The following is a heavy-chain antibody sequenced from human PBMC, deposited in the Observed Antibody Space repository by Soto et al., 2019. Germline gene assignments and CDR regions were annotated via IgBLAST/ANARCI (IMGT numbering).Heavy chain of an antibody. J-gene: IGHJ2*01. CDR1: GFTFSSYA. D-gene: IGHD4-17*01. V-gene: IGHV3-23*01. CDR2: ISGSGGST. Sequence: EVQLLESGGGLVQPGGSLRLSCAASGFTFSSYAMSWVHQAPGKGLEWVSAISGSGGSTYYADSVKGRFTISRDNSKNTLYLQMNSLRAEDTAVYYCAKDALLSYGDYVGRSYWYFDLWGRGTLVTVSS. CDR3: AKDALLSYGDYVGRSYWYFDL.